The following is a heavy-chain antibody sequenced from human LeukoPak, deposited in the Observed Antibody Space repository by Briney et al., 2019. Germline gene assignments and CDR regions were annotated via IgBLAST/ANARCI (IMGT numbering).Heavy chain of an antibody. CDR1: GLSFGNYW. CDR3: AREAYNHVRGCKPDY. CDR2: IKVDGNER. D-gene: IGHD3-16*01. V-gene: IGHV3-7*01. J-gene: IGHJ4*02. Sequence: PGRSLRLSFVAAGLSFGNYWVTCVRQAPRKGLEWVANIKVDGNERNYVYSVKGRFTISSDNTKNSFYLQMNSLTVHASAVVQCAREAYNHVRGCKPDYWGQGTVVTVSS.